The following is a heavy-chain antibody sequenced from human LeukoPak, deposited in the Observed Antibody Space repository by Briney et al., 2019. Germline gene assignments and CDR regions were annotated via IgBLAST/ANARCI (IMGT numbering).Heavy chain of an antibody. J-gene: IGHJ6*03. D-gene: IGHD6-13*01. CDR1: GGSISSYY. CDR2: IYYSGST. V-gene: IGHV4-59*01. CDR3: ARVGAQSSWSFSYYHYYMDV. Sequence: PSETLSLTCTVSGGSISSYYWSWIRQPPGKGLEWIGYIYYSGSTNYNPSLKSRVTISVDTSKNQFSLKLSSVTAADTAVYYCARVGAQSSWSFSYYHYYMDVWGKGTTVTISS.